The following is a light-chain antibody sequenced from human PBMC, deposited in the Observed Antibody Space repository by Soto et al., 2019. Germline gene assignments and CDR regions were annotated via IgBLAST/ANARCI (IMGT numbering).Light chain of an antibody. CDR1: QSVSSNH. V-gene: IGKV3D-20*02. CDR3: QQRSNWPPT. J-gene: IGKJ3*01. CDR2: GAS. Sequence: DIVLTQSPGTLSLSPGARATLSCRASQSVSSNHLAWYQQKHGQAPRLLIYGASSRATGIPDRFSGSGSGTDLTITISRLEPEDFEVYYCQQRSNWPPTFGPGTKVDIK.